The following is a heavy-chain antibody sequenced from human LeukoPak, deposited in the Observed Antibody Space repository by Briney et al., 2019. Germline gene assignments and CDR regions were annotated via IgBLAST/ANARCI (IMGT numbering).Heavy chain of an antibody. CDR1: GYTFTSYG. CDR3: AVYYYDSSGYYGSFDY. Sequence: GASVKVSCKASGYTFTSYGISWVRQAPGQGLEWMGWINAYNGNTNYAQKLQGRVTMTTDTSTSTAYMELRSLRSDDTAVYYCAVYYYDSSGYYGSFDYWGQGTLVTVSS. D-gene: IGHD3-22*01. V-gene: IGHV1-18*01. J-gene: IGHJ4*02. CDR2: INAYNGNT.